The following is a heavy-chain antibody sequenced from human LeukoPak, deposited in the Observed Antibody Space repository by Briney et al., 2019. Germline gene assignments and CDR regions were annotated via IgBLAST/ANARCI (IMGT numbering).Heavy chain of an antibody. J-gene: IGHJ4*02. V-gene: IGHV4-34*01. CDR2: INHSGST. CDR3: AGHVTPPYTNYGAY. Sequence: SETLSLTCAVYGGSLSGYHWSWIRQPPGKGLEWIGEINHSGSTNYNPSLKSRVSTSVDTSKNQFSLKLSSVTAADTAVYYCAGHVTPPYTNYGAYWGRGTLVTVSS. D-gene: IGHD4-17*01. CDR1: GGSLSGYH.